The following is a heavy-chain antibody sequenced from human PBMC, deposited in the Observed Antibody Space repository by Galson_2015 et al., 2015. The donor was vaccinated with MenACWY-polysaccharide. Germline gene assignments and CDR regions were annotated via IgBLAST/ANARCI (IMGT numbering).Heavy chain of an antibody. J-gene: IGHJ5*02. CDR1: GYTFTGYY. CDR3: TSYLVVGLSA. D-gene: IGHD2-15*01. Sequence: SVKVSCKASGYTFTGYYMHWVRQAPGQGLEWMGWINPNNSVTNHVQKFQGRVTMTRDTSISTAYMELSSLRSDDTAVYYCTSYLVVGLSAWGQGTLVTVSS. V-gene: IGHV1-2*02. CDR2: INPNNSVT.